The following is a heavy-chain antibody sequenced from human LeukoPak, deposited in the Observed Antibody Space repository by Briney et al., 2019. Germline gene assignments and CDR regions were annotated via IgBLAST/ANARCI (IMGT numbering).Heavy chain of an antibody. CDR3: GRGKSPAAVDD. CDR2: INSDGSDI. D-gene: IGHD2-2*01. V-gene: IGHV3-74*01. CDR1: GFIFSNYY. J-gene: IGHJ4*02. Sequence: GGSLRLSCAASGFIFSNYYMHWVRQPPGKGLVWVSHINSDGSDINYADSVRGRFTISRDNAKDTLYLQMNSLRVEDTALYYCGRGKSPAAVDDWGQGTLVTVPS.